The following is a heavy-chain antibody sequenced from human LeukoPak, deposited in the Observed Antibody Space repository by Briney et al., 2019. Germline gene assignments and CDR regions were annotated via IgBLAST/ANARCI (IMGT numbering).Heavy chain of an antibody. CDR2: ISNDGSNK. CDR3: ARPLVSGHYYYYGMDV. V-gene: IGHV3-30*03. CDR1: GFTFSSYG. D-gene: IGHD1-26*01. Sequence: GGSLRLSCAASGFTFSSYGMHWVRQAPGKGLEWVAVISNDGSNKYYADSVKGRFTISRDNSKNTLYLQMNSLRAEDTAVYYCARPLVSGHYYYYGMDVWGQGTTVTVSS. J-gene: IGHJ6*02.